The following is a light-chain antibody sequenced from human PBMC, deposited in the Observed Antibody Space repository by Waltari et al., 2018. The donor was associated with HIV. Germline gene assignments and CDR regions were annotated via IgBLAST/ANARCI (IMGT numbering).Light chain of an antibody. CDR3: SSFTSDATVL. CDR2: QIN. CDR1: SSDVGGYKY. V-gene: IGLV2-14*03. Sequence: QSALTQPASVSGSPGQAVNISCTGTSSDVGGYKYVSWYQQHPGKVPKFLIFQINNRASGVSSRFSGYKAGNTATLTISGLQAEDEADYYCSSFTSDATVLVGGGTKLTV. J-gene: IGLJ2*01.